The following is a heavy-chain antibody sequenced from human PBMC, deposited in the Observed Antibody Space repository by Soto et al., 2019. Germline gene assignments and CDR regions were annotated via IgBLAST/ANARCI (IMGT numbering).Heavy chain of an antibody. CDR3: ARDVEYQLLSVCDI. CDR1: GFTFSSYA. V-gene: IGHV3-30-3*01. J-gene: IGHJ3*02. CDR2: ISYDGSNK. Sequence: QVQLVESGGGVVQPGRSLRLSCAASGFTFSSYAMHWVRQAPGKGLEWVAVISYDGSNKYYADSMKGRFTISRDNSKNTLYLQMNSLRAEDTAVYYCARDVEYQLLSVCDIWGQGTMVTVSS. D-gene: IGHD2-2*01.